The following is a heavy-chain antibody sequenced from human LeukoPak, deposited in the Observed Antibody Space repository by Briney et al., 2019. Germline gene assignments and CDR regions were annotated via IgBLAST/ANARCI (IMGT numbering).Heavy chain of an antibody. J-gene: IGHJ3*02. CDR3: ARELNEITMIVSPEGAFDI. V-gene: IGHV1-46*01. CDR1: GYTFTSYY. D-gene: IGHD3-22*01. CDR2: INPSGGST. Sequence: ASVKVSCKASGYTFTSYYMRWVRQAPGQGLEWMGIINPSGGSTSYAQKFQGRVTMTRDTSTSTVYMELGSLRSEDMAVYCCARELNEITMIVSPEGAFDIWGQGTMVTVSS.